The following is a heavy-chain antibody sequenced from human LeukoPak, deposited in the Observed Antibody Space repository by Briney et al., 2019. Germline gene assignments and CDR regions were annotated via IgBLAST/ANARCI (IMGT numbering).Heavy chain of an antibody. CDR1: GFTFSDYY. V-gene: IGHV3-11*01. J-gene: IGHJ6*03. CDR3: ARPPRGIPASYYYMDV. CDR2: VSSSGSTI. Sequence: PGGSLRLSCAASGFTFSDYYMSWIRQAPGKGLEWVSYVSSSGSTIYYADSVKGRFTISRDNAKNSLYLQMNSLRAEDTAVYYCARPPRGIPASYYYMDVWGKGTTVTVSS. D-gene: IGHD6-13*01.